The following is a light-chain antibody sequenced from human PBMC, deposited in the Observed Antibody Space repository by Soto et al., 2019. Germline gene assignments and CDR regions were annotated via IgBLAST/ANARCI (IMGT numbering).Light chain of an antibody. Sequence: QAVVTQPPSVSGAPGQRVTISCTGSSSNIGAGYGVHWYQQLPGTAPKLLIYGNSNRPSGVPDRFSGSKSGTSASLAITGLQAEDEADYYCQSYDSSLSGYLFGTGTKVTVL. CDR1: SSNIGAGYG. CDR2: GNS. CDR3: QSYDSSLSGYL. V-gene: IGLV1-40*01. J-gene: IGLJ1*01.